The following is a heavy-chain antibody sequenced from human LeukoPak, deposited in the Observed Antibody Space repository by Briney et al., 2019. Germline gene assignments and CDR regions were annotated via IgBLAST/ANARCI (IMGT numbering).Heavy chain of an antibody. J-gene: IGHJ4*02. CDR2: TYYRSKWYN. Sequence: SQTLSLTCAISGDSVSSNSAAWNWIRQSPSRGLEWLGRTYYRSKWYNDYAVSVKGRITINPDTSKNQFSLQLNSVTPEDTAVYYCAREGAGSSSGLYYFDYWGQGTLVTVSS. CDR1: GDSVSSNSAA. V-gene: IGHV6-1*01. D-gene: IGHD6-19*01. CDR3: AREGAGSSSGLYYFDY.